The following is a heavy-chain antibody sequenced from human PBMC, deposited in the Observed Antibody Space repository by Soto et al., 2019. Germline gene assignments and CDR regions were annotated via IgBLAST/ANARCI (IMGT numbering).Heavy chain of an antibody. D-gene: IGHD6-13*01. J-gene: IGHJ3*02. CDR3: ATSTWYAFDI. CDR2: ISGSSDFL. Sequence: EVQLVESGGGLVQPGGSLRLSCVVSGFTFSNSIINWVRQAPGQGLEWVSSISGSSDFLYYADSVKGRFTISRDTATNSLYLQMNSLRAEDTAVYYCATSTWYAFDIWGQGTMVTVSS. CDR1: GFTFSNSI. V-gene: IGHV3-21*01.